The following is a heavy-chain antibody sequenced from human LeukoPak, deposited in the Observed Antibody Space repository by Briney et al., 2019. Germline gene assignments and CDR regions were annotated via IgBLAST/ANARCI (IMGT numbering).Heavy chain of an antibody. CDR1: GNTLTELS. D-gene: IGHD3-22*01. J-gene: IGHJ4*02. Sequence: ASVKVSCKVSGNTLTELSMHWARQAPGKGLEWMGGFDPEDGETIYAQKFQGRVTMTEDTSTDTAYMELSSLRSEDTAVYYCATGRYYDSSQPPDLWYWGQGTLVTVSS. CDR3: ATGRYYDSSQPPDLWY. CDR2: FDPEDGET. V-gene: IGHV1-24*01.